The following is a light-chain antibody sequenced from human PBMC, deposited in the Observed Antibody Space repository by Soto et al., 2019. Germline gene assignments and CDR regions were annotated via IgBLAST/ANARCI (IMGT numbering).Light chain of an antibody. V-gene: IGKV3-11*01. CDR2: DAS. CDR3: KQRSNWPPIT. CDR1: QSVSSY. J-gene: IGKJ5*01. Sequence: EVVLTQSPVTLSLSPGERATLSCRASQSVSSYLAWYQQKPGQAPRLLIYDASNRATGVPARFSGSGSGTDFTLTISSLEPEDFAVYYSKQRSNWPPITFGQGTRLDIK.